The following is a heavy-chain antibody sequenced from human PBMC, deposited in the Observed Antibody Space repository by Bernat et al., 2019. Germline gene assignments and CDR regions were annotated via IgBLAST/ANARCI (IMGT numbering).Heavy chain of an antibody. V-gene: IGHV3-48*03. CDR1: GFTFSSYE. J-gene: IGHJ1*01. CDR3: AREISTSDSEHFQN. CDR2: TSSSGTTI. D-gene: IGHD2-2*01. Sequence: EVQLVESGGGLVQPGGSLRLSCEASGFTFSSYEMNWVRQAPGKGLEWVSYTSSSGTTIYYADSVKGRFCISRDNAKNSLYLQMNNLRTEDTAVYYCAREISTSDSEHFQNWGQGTLVTVSS.